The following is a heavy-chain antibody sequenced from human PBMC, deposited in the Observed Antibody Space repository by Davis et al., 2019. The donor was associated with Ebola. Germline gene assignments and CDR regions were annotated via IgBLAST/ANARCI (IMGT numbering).Heavy chain of an antibody. CDR2: ISYDGSHK. J-gene: IGHJ4*02. D-gene: IGHD4-11*01. Sequence: PGGSLRLSCAASGFTFSAYAMHWIRQAPGKGLEWVAVISYDGSHKYYPDSVKGRFTISRDNSKNTLYLQMNSLRAEDTAVYYCARAPSYSNYIEYWGQGTLVTVSS. CDR1: GFTFSAYA. V-gene: IGHV3-30-3*01. CDR3: ARAPSYSNYIEY.